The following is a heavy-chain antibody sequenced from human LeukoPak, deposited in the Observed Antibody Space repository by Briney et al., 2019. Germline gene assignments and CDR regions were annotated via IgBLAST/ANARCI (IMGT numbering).Heavy chain of an antibody. D-gene: IGHD3-3*01. Sequence: GASVKVSCKASGFTFSSYDINWVRQAPGQGLEWMGWISAYNGNTNYAQKLQGRVTMTTDTSTSTAYMELRSLRSDDTAVYYCARNKWADFWSGYYDNWFDPWGQGTLVTVSS. CDR3: ARNKWADFWSGYYDNWFDP. CDR2: ISAYNGNT. CDR1: GFTFSSYD. J-gene: IGHJ5*02. V-gene: IGHV1-18*01.